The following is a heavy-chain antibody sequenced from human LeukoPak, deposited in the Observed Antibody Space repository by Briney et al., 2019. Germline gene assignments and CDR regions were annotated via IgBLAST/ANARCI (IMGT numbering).Heavy chain of an antibody. CDR2: FDPEDGET. CDR1: GYTLTELS. CDR3: ATMPPRGRGAIRYYFDY. V-gene: IGHV1-24*01. D-gene: IGHD3-16*02. Sequence: GASVKVSCKVSGYTLTELSMHWVRQAPGKGLEWMGGFDPEDGETIYAQKFQGRVTMTEDTSTDTAYMELSSLRSEDTAVCYCATMPPRGRGAIRYYFDYWGQGTLVTVSS. J-gene: IGHJ4*02.